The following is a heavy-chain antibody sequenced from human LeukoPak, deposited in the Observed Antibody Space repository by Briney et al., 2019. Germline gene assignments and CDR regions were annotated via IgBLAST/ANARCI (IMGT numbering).Heavy chain of an antibody. CDR3: ARVFPRISAFDY. CDR1: GGSFSGYY. V-gene: IGHV4-34*01. Sequence: KPSETLSLTCAVYGGSFSGYYWSWIRQPPGKGLEWIGEINHSGSTNYNPSLKSRVTISVDTSKNQFSLKLSSVTAADTAVYYCARVFPRISAFDYWGQGTLVTVSS. J-gene: IGHJ4*02. CDR2: INHSGST.